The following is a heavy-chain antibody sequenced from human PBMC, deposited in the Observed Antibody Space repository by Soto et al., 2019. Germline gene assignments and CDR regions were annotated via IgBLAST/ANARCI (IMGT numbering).Heavy chain of an antibody. J-gene: IGHJ6*03. V-gene: IGHV1-69*13. CDR2: IIPIFDTA. D-gene: IGHD6-25*01. CDR3: ARASSGYYYYYDMDV. Sequence: ASVKVSCKASGGTFSSYAISWVRQAPGQGLEWMGGIIPIFDTANYAQKFQGRVTITADESTSTAYMELSSLRSEDTAVYYCARASSGYYYYYDMDVWGKGTTVTVSS. CDR1: GGTFSSYA.